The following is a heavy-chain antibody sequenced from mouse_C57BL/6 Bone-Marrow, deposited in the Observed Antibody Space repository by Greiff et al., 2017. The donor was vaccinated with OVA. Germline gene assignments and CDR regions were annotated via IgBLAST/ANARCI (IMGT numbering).Heavy chain of an antibody. CDR2: IHPNSGST. J-gene: IGHJ4*01. CDR3: AREDYDYGSMDY. V-gene: IGHV1-64*01. D-gene: IGHD2-4*01. CDR1: GYTFTSYW. Sequence: VQLQQPGAELVKPGASVKLSCKASGYTFTSYWMHWVKQRPGQGLEWIGMIHPNSGSTNYNEKFKSKATLTVGKSSSTAYMQLSSLTSEDSAVYYCAREDYDYGSMDYWGQGTSVTVSS.